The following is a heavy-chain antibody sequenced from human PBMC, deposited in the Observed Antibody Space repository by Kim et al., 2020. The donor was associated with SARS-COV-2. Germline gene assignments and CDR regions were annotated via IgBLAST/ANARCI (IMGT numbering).Heavy chain of an antibody. J-gene: IGHJ1*01. V-gene: IGHV3-23*01. CDR1: GFTFSSYA. D-gene: IGHD3-22*01. CDR2: ISGSGGST. CDR3: AKEGSGRWDYYDSSGYFSRGEYFQH. Sequence: GGSLRLSCAASGFTFSSYAMSWVRQAPGKGLEWVSAISGSGGSTYYADSVKGRFTISRDNSKNTLYLQMNSLRAEDTAVYYCAKEGSGRWDYYDSSGYFSRGEYFQHWGQGTLVTVSS.